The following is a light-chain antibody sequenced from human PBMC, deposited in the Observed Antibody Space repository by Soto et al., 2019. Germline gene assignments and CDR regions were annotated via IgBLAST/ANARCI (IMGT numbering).Light chain of an antibody. V-gene: IGLV2-23*01. Sequence: QSALAQPASVSGSPGQSITISCTGASGDVGAYNSVSWYQQHPHRAPQVIIYKGTQRPSGVSNRFSGSTSGNAASLTISALQADDEADYFCCSSAPESTYVFGTGPKVTVL. CDR2: KGT. J-gene: IGLJ1*01. CDR3: CSSAPESTYV. CDR1: SGDVGAYNS.